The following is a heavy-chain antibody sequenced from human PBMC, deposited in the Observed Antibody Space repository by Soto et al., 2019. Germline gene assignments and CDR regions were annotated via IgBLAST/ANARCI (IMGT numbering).Heavy chain of an antibody. CDR2: ISYDGSNK. Sequence: QVQLVESGGGVVQPGRSLRLSCAASGFTFSSYAMHWVRQAPGKGLEWVAVISYDGSNKYYADSVKGRFTISRDNSKNTLYLQMNSLRAEDTAVYYCARGANPAGGGGARIAVAGIDYWGQGTLVTVSS. V-gene: IGHV3-30-3*01. D-gene: IGHD6-19*01. CDR3: ARGANPAGGGGARIAVAGIDY. J-gene: IGHJ4*02. CDR1: GFTFSSYA.